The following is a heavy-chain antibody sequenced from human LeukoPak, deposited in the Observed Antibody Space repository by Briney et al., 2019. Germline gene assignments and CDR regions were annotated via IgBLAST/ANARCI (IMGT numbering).Heavy chain of an antibody. V-gene: IGHV4-39*07. D-gene: IGHD3-22*01. CDR3: ARAASSGPLFTYHMDV. CDR1: GGSISSSSYY. Sequence: SETLSLTCTVSGGSISSSSYYWGWIRQPPGKGLEWIGSIYYSGSTYYNPSLKSRVTISVDTSKNQFSLKLSSVTAADTAVYYCARAASSGPLFTYHMDVWGKGTTVTVSS. CDR2: IYYSGST. J-gene: IGHJ6*03.